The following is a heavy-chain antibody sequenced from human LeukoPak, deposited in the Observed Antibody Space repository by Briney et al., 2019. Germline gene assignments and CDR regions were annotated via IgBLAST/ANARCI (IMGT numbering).Heavy chain of an antibody. J-gene: IGHJ3*02. CDR1: GYTFTDYY. CDR2: IIPIFGTA. Sequence: ASVKVSCKASGYTFTDYYMHWVRQAPGQGFEWMGGIIPIFGTANYAQKFQGRVTITADESTSTAYMELSSLRSEDTAVYYCARTLVATEYGPDAFDIWGQGTMVTVSS. CDR3: ARTLVATEYGPDAFDI. D-gene: IGHD5-12*01. V-gene: IGHV1-69*13.